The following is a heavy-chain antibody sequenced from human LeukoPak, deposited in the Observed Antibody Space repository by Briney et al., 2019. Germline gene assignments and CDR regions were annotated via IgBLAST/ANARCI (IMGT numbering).Heavy chain of an antibody. Sequence: GGSLRLSCAASGFTFSSYSMNWVRQAPGKGLEWVSSISSSSSCIYYADSVKGRFTISRDNAKNSLYLQMNSLRAEDTAVYYCARGPGIAAAGLASDAFDIWGQGTMVTVSS. CDR2: ISSSSSCI. V-gene: IGHV3-21*01. CDR1: GFTFSSYS. J-gene: IGHJ3*02. D-gene: IGHD6-13*01. CDR3: ARGPGIAAAGLASDAFDI.